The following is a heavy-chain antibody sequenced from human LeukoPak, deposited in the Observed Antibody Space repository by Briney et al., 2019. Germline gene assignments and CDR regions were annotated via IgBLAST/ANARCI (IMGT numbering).Heavy chain of an antibody. D-gene: IGHD4-17*01. CDR2: ISYDGSNK. V-gene: IGHV3-30*03. J-gene: IGHJ4*02. CDR1: GFTFSYYA. Sequence: GRSLRLSCAASGFTFSYYAMHWVRQAPGKGLEWVAVISYDGSNKYYADSVKGRFTISRDNSKNTLYLQMNSLRAEDTAVYYCARDAQASTVTPIGSYYFEYWGQGTLVTVSS. CDR3: ARDAQASTVTPIGSYYFEY.